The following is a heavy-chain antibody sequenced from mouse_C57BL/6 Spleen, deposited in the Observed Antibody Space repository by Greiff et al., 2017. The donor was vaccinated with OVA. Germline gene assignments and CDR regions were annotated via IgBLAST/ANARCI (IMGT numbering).Heavy chain of an antibody. CDR1: GFTFSDYG. CDR2: ISSGSSTI. J-gene: IGHJ2*01. D-gene: IGHD1-1*01. Sequence: EVQLVESGGGLVKPGGSLKLSCAASGFTFSDYGMHWIRQAPEKGLEWVAYISSGSSTIYYADTVKGRFTISRDNAKNTLFLQMTSLRSEDTAMYYCARRDYGSSGYCDYWGQGTTLTVSS. CDR3: ARRDYGSSGYCDY. V-gene: IGHV5-17*01.